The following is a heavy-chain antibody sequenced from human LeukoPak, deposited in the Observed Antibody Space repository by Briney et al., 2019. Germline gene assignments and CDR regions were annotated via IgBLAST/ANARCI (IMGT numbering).Heavy chain of an antibody. J-gene: IGHJ4*02. D-gene: IGHD1-26*01. CDR2: FEPEDAKT. CDR1: GYTLTELS. Sequence: ASVKVSCKVSGYTLTELSIHWVRQSPGKGRERMGGFEPEDAKTFYAQRFQGRITMTEDTSTNTGYMNLSSLRSEDTAIYYCATSRVGDTVSLDYWGQGSLVTVSS. V-gene: IGHV1-24*01. CDR3: ATSRVGDTVSLDY.